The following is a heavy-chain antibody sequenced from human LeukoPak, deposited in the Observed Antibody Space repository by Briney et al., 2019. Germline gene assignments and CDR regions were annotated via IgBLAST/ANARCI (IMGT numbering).Heavy chain of an antibody. CDR1: GGSISSTTYY. Sequence: SETLSLTCTVSGGSISSTTYYWGWIRQPPGKGLEWIASIYYSGSTYYNPSLKSRVTISVDTSKNQFSLKLTSVTAADTAVYFCARDPYSSSSGVRFSWGQGTLVTVSS. CDR3: ARDPYSSSSGVRFS. D-gene: IGHD6-13*01. CDR2: IYYSGST. V-gene: IGHV4-39*02. J-gene: IGHJ5*02.